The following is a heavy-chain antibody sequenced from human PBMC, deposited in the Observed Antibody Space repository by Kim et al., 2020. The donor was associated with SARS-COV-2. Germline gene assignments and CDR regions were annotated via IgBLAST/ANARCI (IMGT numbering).Heavy chain of an antibody. Sequence: GGSLRLSCAASGFTFSSYGMHWVRQAPGKGLEWVAVISNDGSNTYYADSVKGRFTISRDNSKNTLYLQMNSLRAEDTAVYYCAKGFGNYQLLYSNYLGYYFDYWGQGTLVTVSS. CDR1: GFTFSSYG. J-gene: IGHJ4*02. D-gene: IGHD2-2*02. V-gene: IGHV3-30*18. CDR2: ISNDGSNT. CDR3: AKGFGNYQLLYSNYLGYYFDY.